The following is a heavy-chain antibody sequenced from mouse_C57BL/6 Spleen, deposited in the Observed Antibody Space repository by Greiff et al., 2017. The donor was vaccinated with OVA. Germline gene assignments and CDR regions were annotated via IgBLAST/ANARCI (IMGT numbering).Heavy chain of an antibody. CDR1: GFNIKDDY. CDR3: TTTYGTPD. D-gene: IGHD1-1*01. Sequence: VHVKQSGAELVRPGASVKLSCTASGFNIKDDYMHWVKQRPEQGLEWIGWIDPENGDTEYATKFQGKATITADTSSNTAYLQLSSLTSEDTAVYYGTTTYGTPDWGQGTLVTVSA. V-gene: IGHV14-4*01. CDR2: IDPENGDT. J-gene: IGHJ3*01.